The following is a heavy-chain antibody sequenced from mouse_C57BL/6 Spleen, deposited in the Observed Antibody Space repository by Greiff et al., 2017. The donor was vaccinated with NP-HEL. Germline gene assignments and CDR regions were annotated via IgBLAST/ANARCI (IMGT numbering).Heavy chain of an antibody. D-gene: IGHD2-9*01. CDR2: ISSGSSTI. CDR3: ARGGPYYGSMDY. CDR1: GFTFSDYG. Sequence: EVKLMESGGGLVKPGGSLKLSCAASGFTFSDYGMHWVRQAPEKGLEWVAYISSGSSTIYYADTVKGRFTIAIDNAKNTLFLQMTSLRSEDTDMYYCARGGPYYGSMDYWGQGTSVTVSS. J-gene: IGHJ4*01. V-gene: IGHV5-17*01.